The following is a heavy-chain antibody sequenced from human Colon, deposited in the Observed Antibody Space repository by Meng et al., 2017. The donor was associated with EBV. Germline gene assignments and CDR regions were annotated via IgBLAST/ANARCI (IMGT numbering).Heavy chain of an antibody. CDR1: GDSITNHNW. CDR3: LRGSGGSV. Sequence: AQLLGSGPALVKPAETLSLTCAVSGDSITNHNWWAWVRQPPGKGLEWIGEIPHRGSSAYNPSLKSRVSMSIDKSKNQFSLKLTSVTAADMAVYHCLRGSGGSVWGQGTLVTVSS. CDR2: IPHRGSS. D-gene: IGHD3-10*01. J-gene: IGHJ1*01. V-gene: IGHV4-4*02.